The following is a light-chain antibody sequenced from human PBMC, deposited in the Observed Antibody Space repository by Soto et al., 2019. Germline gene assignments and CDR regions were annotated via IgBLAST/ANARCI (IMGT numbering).Light chain of an antibody. V-gene: IGKV1-39*01. CDR1: QSISNP. J-gene: IGKJ2*01. CDR3: QQVYSFPHT. CDR2: GAS. Sequence: DTQMTQPPSSLPASGADRVTITCPAHQSISNPLNWYQQKPGKVPAVQIYGASSLQAGVPSRFTGSGSGTDFTLNISSLQHEDFATYYCQQVYSFPHTFGQGTKLEV.